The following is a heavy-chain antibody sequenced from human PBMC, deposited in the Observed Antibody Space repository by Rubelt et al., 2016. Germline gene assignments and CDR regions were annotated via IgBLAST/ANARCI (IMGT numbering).Heavy chain of an antibody. CDR1: SSYA. CDR2: VSYDGSNK. CDR3: ARVRGSSGYYADWYFDL. J-gene: IGHJ2*01. V-gene: IGHV3-30*04. D-gene: IGHD3-22*01. Sequence: SSYAMHWVRQAPGKGLEWVAVVSYDGSNKFYADSVKGRFTISRDTSKNTLYLQMNSLRADDTAVYDCARVRGSSGYYADWYFDLWGRGTLVTVSS.